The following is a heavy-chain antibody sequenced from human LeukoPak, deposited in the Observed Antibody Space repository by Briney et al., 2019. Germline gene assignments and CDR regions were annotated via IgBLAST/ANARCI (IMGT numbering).Heavy chain of an antibody. D-gene: IGHD3-10*01. CDR1: WFTVSSNY. V-gene: IGHV3-53*01. CDR2: IYSGCST. Sequence: GGSLRLSHAASWFTVSSNYMRSARHDPGEGLECVSVIYSGCSTCYAYSLKGRFTISRDNSKNTLYLQMNRLRAEDTAVYYCASGSGSYRTPYYYMDVWGTGTTVTVSS. J-gene: IGHJ6*03. CDR3: ASGSGSYRTPYYYMDV.